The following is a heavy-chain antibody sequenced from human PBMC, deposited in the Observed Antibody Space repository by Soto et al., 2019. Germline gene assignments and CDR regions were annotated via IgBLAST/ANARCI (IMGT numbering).Heavy chain of an antibody. CDR2: ISAYNGNT. Sequence: GASVKVSCKASGYTFTSYGISWVRQAPGQGLEWMGWISAYNGNTNYAQKLQGRVTMTTDTSTSTAYMELRSLRSDDTAVYYCARGEDIVVVVADPGWFDPWGQGTLVTVS. CDR1: GYTFTSYG. V-gene: IGHV1-18*01. D-gene: IGHD2-15*01. CDR3: ARGEDIVVVVADPGWFDP. J-gene: IGHJ5*02.